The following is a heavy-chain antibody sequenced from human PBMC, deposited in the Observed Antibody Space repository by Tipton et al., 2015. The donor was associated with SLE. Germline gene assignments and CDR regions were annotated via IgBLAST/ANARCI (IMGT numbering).Heavy chain of an antibody. Sequence: TLSLTCAVYGGSFSGHYWTWIRQPPGKGLEWIGDIIQSGRTNYNPSLMSRVTMSMDTSRNQFSLKLTSVTAADTALYFCASPATYGSGSFDPWGEGTLVTVSS. CDR1: GGSFSGHY. CDR2: IIQSGRT. CDR3: ASPATYGSGSFDP. V-gene: IGHV4-34*12. J-gene: IGHJ5*02. D-gene: IGHD3-10*01.